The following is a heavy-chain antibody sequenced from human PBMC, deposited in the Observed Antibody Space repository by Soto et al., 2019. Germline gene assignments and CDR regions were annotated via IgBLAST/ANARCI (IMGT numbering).Heavy chain of an antibody. CDR1: GFNFSDHG. CDR3: ARDNGDLVVVTSRSGDGFDP. D-gene: IGHD2-21*02. V-gene: IGHV3-30*03. J-gene: IGHJ5*02. CDR2: ISYGGTYK. Sequence: QMQLVESGGGAVQPGRSLRLSCVASGFNFSDHGMHWVRQAPGKGLEWVAGISYGGTYKHYGDSVKGRFAISRDNSISTMSLQMNKLRLDDTALYYCARDNGDLVVVTSRSGDGFDPWGRGTLVTVSS.